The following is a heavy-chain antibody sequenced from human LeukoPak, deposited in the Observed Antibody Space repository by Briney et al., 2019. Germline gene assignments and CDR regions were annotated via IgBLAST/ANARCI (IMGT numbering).Heavy chain of an antibody. J-gene: IGHJ4*02. CDR3: AKERASRDDY. V-gene: IGHV3-30*18. CDR2: ISYDGSNK. CDR1: RFTFSSYG. Sequence: SGRSLRLSCAASRFTFSSYGIHWVRQAPGKGLEWVAVISYDGSNKYYADSVKGRFTISRDNSKNTLYLQMNSLRAEDTAVYYCAKERASRDDYWGQGTLVTVSS.